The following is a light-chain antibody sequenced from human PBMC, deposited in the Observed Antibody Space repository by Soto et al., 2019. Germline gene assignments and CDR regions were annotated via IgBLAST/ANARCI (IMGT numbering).Light chain of an antibody. CDR2: GAS. J-gene: IGKJ5*01. CDR3: KQSYSNVIT. V-gene: IGKV1-39*01. Sequence: DIQMTQSPSSLSASVGDRVTITCRASQDISDYLTWYQQRPGNALKVLVYGASSVQSGVPSRFRGSGAGTDFTLTITTLQPEDFGTYYCKQSYSNVITFGPGTRLEIK. CDR1: QDISDY.